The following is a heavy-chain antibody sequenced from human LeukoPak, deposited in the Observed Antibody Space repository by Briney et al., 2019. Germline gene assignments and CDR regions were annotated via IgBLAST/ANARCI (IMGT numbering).Heavy chain of an antibody. V-gene: IGHV3-48*01. CDR2: ISSISGTI. J-gene: IGHJ4*02. D-gene: IGHD5-18*01. CDR1: GFTFSSYS. CDR3: ARDHNYAFGY. Sequence: GGSLRLSCAASGFTFSSYSMNWVRQAPGKGLEWVSYISSISGTINYADSVKGRFTISGDNARNSLFLQMNSLRAEDTAVYYCARDHNYAFGYWGQGTLVTVSS.